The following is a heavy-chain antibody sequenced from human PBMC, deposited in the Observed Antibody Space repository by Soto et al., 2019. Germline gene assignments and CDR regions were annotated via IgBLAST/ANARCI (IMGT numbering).Heavy chain of an antibody. CDR2: IFYSGTT. J-gene: IGHJ4*02. Sequence: SETLSLTCTVSGGSISSDNFFWGWIRQPPGKGLEWIASIFYSGTTYSSPSLKSRLTISVDTSKNHFSLNLSSVTAADAAVYFCARQTITPAFTQNLYYFDFWGQGTLVTVSS. CDR1: GGSISSDNFF. V-gene: IGHV4-39*01. CDR3: ARQTITPAFTQNLYYFDF. D-gene: IGHD1-20*01.